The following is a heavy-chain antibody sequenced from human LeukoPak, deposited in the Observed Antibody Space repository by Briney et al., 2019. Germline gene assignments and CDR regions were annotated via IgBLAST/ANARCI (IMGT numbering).Heavy chain of an antibody. Sequence: SETLSLTCAVYGGSFSGYYWSWIRQPPGKGLEWIGEINHSGSTNYNPSLKSRDTISVDTSKNQFSLKLSSVTAADTAVYYCARLSDFWSGFDYWGQGTLVTVSS. V-gene: IGHV4-34*01. J-gene: IGHJ4*02. CDR1: GGSFSGYY. CDR3: ARLSDFWSGFDY. CDR2: INHSGST. D-gene: IGHD3-3*01.